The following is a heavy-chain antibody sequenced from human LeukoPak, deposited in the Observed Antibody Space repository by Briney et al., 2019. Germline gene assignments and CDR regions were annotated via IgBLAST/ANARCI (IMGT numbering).Heavy chain of an antibody. V-gene: IGHV4-39*01. CDR3: ARLDGYCSGGSCYSVSFVDP. J-gene: IGHJ5*02. D-gene: IGHD2-15*01. Sequence: SETLSLTCTVSGVSISSSNYYWGWIRQPPGKRLEWIGSIYYSGSTYYNPSLKSRVTISVDTSKNQFSLKLSSVTAADTAVYYCARLDGYCSGGSCYSVSFVDPWGQGTLVTVSS. CDR1: GVSISSSNYY. CDR2: IYYSGST.